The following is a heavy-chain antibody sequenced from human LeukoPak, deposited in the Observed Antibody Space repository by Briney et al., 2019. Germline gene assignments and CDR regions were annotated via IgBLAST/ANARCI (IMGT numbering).Heavy chain of an antibody. D-gene: IGHD2-15*01. J-gene: IGHJ4*02. CDR1: GGSISSGSYY. CDR2: IYYSGST. V-gene: IGHV4-39*01. CDR3: ARHLGYCSGGSCYPFDY. Sequence: SQTLSLTCTVSGGSISSGSYYWGWIRQPPGKGLEWIGSIYYSGSTYYNPSLKSRVTISVDTSKNQFSLKLSSVTAADTAVYYCARHLGYCSGGSCYPFDYWGQGTLVTVSS.